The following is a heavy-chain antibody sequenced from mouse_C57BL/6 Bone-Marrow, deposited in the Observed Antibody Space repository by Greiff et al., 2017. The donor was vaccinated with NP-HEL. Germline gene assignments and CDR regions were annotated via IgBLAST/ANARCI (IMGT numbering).Heavy chain of an antibody. Sequence: VQLQQSGAELARPGASVKLSCKASGYTFTSYGISWVKQRTGQGLEWIGEIYPRSGNTSYNEKFKGKATLTADKSSSTAYMGLRSLTYEDSAVYFCATAYYSSHYAMDYWGQGTSVTVSS. D-gene: IGHD2-5*01. CDR2: IYPRSGNT. CDR1: GYTFTSYG. J-gene: IGHJ4*01. V-gene: IGHV1-81*01. CDR3: ATAYYSSHYAMDY.